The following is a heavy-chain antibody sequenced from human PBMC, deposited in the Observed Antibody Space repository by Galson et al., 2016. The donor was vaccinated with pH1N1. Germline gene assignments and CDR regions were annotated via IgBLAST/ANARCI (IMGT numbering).Heavy chain of an antibody. Sequence: SLRLSCAASGFTFSTYWMHWVRQAPGKGLEWVANINQDGSEKYYVDSVKGRSTISRGNAKNSLFLQMNSLRAEDTAVYYCARRYFDYWGQGTLVSVSS. CDR3: ARRYFDY. V-gene: IGHV3-7*03. CDR1: GFTFSTYW. CDR2: INQDGSEK. J-gene: IGHJ4*02.